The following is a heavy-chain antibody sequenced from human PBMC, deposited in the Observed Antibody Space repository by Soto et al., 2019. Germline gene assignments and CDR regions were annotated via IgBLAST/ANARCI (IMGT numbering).Heavy chain of an antibody. V-gene: IGHV4-39*01. Sequence: PSETLSLTCTVSGVSIGSSDYFWGWIRQPPGKGLEWIASIQSGGRTFYTPSLKSRVTISVDTSRNQFSLKLTSVTAADTAVYYCARLPRTSVCGTGADYWGQGTLVTVSS. CDR2: IQSGGRT. CDR3: ARLPRTSVCGTGADY. D-gene: IGHD6-19*01. J-gene: IGHJ4*02. CDR1: GVSIGSSDYF.